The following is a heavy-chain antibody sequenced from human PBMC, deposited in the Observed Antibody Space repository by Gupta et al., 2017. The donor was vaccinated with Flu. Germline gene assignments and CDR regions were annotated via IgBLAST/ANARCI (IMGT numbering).Heavy chain of an antibody. CDR3: ARIGSGYYGSGSYNTGNYFDY. Sequence: QVQLQESGPGLVKPSETLSPTCTVSGGSISSYYWRGIRQPAGKGLEWIGRIYTSRSTNYNPSLKSRVSMSVDTSKNQFSLKLSSVTAADTAVYYCARIGSGYYGSGSYNTGNYFDYWGQGTLVTVSS. D-gene: IGHD3-10*01. CDR1: GGSISSYY. CDR2: IYTSRST. J-gene: IGHJ4*02. V-gene: IGHV4-4*07.